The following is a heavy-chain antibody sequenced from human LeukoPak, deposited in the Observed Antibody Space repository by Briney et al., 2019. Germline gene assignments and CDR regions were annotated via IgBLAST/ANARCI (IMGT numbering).Heavy chain of an antibody. Sequence: SVKVSCKASGGTFSSYAISWVRQAPGQGLEWMGGIIPIFGTANYAQKFQGRVTITADESTSTAYMELSSLRSEDTAVYYCAWGGMPTITSFYYYYSMDVWGKGTAVTVSS. V-gene: IGHV1-69*01. D-gene: IGHD5-24*01. CDR1: GGTFSSYA. CDR2: IIPIFGTA. J-gene: IGHJ6*03. CDR3: AWGGMPTITSFYYYYSMDV.